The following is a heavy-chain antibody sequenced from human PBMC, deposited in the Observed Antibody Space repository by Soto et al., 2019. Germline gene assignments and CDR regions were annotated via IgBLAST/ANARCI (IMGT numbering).Heavy chain of an antibody. Sequence: QITLRESGPTVVKPTQTLTLTCTFSGFSLNTPGGGVGWIRQPPGKALEWVALIYWDDDKRYNPSLKRRIVITKDSSKNQVVLTMTNVDPVDADTYYCDHLVTSEDSEYFDFWGQRTLVPVSP. J-gene: IGHJ4*02. V-gene: IGHV2-5*02. CDR1: GFSLNTPGGG. CDR3: DHLVTSEDSEYFDF. D-gene: IGHD3-3*01. CDR2: IYWDDDK.